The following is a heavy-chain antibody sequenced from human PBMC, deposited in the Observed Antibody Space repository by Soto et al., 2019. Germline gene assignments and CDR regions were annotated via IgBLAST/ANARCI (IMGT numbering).Heavy chain of an antibody. Sequence: SETLSLTCTVSGYSISSGSYWGWIRQPPGKGPEWIASIYHGGTTFYNPSLKSRVTVSVDKSNNQFSLKLRSVTAADTAVYYCARFVAAAGTNWFDPWGQGTLVTVSS. CDR1: GYSISSGSY. CDR2: IYHGGTT. D-gene: IGHD6-13*01. J-gene: IGHJ5*02. CDR3: ARFVAAAGTNWFDP. V-gene: IGHV4-38-2*02.